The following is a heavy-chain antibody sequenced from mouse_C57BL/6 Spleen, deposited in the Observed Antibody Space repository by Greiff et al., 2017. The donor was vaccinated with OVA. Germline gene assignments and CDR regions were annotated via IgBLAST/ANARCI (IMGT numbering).Heavy chain of an antibody. CDR1: GYAFTNYL. CDR2: INPGSGGT. D-gene: IGHD2-1*01. J-gene: IGHJ4*01. CDR3: ARAGGNYYYALDD. V-gene: IGHV1-54*01. Sequence: QVQLQQSGAELVRPGTSVKVSCKASGYAFTNYLIEWVKQRPGQGLEWIGAINPGSGGTDYNEKFKGKATLTADKSSSTAYMQLSSLTSEDSAVYFCARAGGNYYYALDDWGQGTSVTVSS.